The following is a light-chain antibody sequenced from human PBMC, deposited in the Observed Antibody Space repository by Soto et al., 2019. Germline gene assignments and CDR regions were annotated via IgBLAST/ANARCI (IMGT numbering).Light chain of an antibody. J-gene: IGLJ2*01. Sequence: QSVLTQPRSVSGSPGQSVTISCTGTSNDVGGYNFVSWYQQHPGKVPKLFIYDVSRRPSGVPDLFSGSKSGNTASLTISGLQAEDEADYYCSSYAGSYTVVFGGGTKLTVL. CDR3: SSYAGSYTVV. CDR1: SNDVGGYNF. CDR2: DVS. V-gene: IGLV2-11*01.